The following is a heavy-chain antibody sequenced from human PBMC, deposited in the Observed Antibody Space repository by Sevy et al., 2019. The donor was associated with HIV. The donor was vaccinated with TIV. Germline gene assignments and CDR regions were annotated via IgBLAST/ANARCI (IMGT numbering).Heavy chain of an antibody. CDR2: FIPMFDTA. V-gene: IGHV1-69*13. CDR1: GGTFSNYA. J-gene: IGHJ6*02. Sequence: ASVKVSCKASGGTFSNYAVSWVRQAPGQGLEWMGGFIPMFDTANYAQKFQGKVTLTADGSTTTAYMELSSLRSDDTAGYYCAGSYFDSSGYSPLYYYGMDVWGQGTTVTVSS. CDR3: AGSYFDSSGYSPLYYYGMDV. D-gene: IGHD3-22*01.